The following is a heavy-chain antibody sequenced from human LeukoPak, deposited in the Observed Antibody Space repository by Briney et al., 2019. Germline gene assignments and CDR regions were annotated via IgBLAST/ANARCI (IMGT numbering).Heavy chain of an antibody. CDR2: TYYRSKWYN. D-gene: IGHD6-25*01. J-gene: IGHJ4*02. CDR1: GDSVSSSSAA. Sequence: SQTLSLTCVISGDSVSSSSAAWSWIRQSPSRGLEWLGRTYYRSKWYNDYAVSVKSRITINPDTSKNQFSVQLNSMTPEDTAVYYCAREGSDGYLFDYWGQGTLVTVSS. V-gene: IGHV6-1*01. CDR3: AREGSDGYLFDY.